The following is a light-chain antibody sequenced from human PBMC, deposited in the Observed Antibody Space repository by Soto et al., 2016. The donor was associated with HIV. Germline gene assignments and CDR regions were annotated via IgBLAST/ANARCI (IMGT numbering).Light chain of an antibody. CDR1: QSISSW. CDR2: KAS. CDR3: QQYQTEEGT. J-gene: IGKJ1*01. Sequence: DIQMTQSPSTLSASVGDRVTITCRASQSISSWVAWYQQKPGKAPNLLIYKASNLESGVPSRFSGGGSGTEFTLTISSLQPDDFATYYCQQYQTEEGTFGQRDHG. V-gene: IGKV1-5*03.